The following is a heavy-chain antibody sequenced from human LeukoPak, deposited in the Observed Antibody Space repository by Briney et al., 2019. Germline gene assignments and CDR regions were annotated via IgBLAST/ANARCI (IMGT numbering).Heavy chain of an antibody. CDR1: GLIFSSYW. D-gene: IGHD2-2*01. CDR3: ARDLGYCSSTSCYAPFDY. J-gene: IGHJ4*02. CDR2: INQDGSEK. Sequence: GGSLRLSCAASGLIFSSYWMSWVRQAPGKGLEWVANINQDGSEKYYVDSVKGRFTISRDNAKNSLYLQMNSLRAEDTAVYYCARDLGYCSSTSCYAPFDYWGQGTLVTVSS. V-gene: IGHV3-7*01.